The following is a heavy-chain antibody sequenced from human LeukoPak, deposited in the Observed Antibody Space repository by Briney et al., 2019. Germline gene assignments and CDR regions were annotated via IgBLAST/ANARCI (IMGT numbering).Heavy chain of an antibody. CDR2: IYSGGTT. D-gene: IGHD4-17*01. CDR1: GLTVSSTY. Sequence: GSLRLSCVISGLTVSSTYMIWVRQAPGKGLEWVAVIYSGGTTNYADSVKGRFIVYRDSSKCTLYLQMNSLRAEDTAVYYCASKVTTGYWGQRTLVTLSS. J-gene: IGHJ4*02. V-gene: IGHV3-66*01. CDR3: ASKVTTGY.